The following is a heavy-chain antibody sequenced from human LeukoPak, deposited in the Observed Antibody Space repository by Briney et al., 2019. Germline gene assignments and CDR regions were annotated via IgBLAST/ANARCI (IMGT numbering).Heavy chain of an antibody. CDR2: ISAYNGNT. V-gene: IGHV1-18*01. CDR1: GYTXTSYG. D-gene: IGHD6-6*01. CDR3: ARGSAMAQKQLVRHFDS. Sequence: GASVKVSCKASGYTXTSYGISGVRQAPGQGLEWMGWISAYNGNTKYAQKLQDRVTMTTDTSTTTAYMEVRSLTSDDTAVYYCARGSAMAQKQLVRHFDSWGQGTLVIVSS. J-gene: IGHJ4*02.